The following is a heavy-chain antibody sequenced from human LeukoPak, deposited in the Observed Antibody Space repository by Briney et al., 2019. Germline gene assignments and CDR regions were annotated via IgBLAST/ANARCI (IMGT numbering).Heavy chain of an antibody. J-gene: IGHJ4*02. D-gene: IGHD5-12*01. CDR3: ASRGYIFGQTIY. V-gene: IGHV3-23*01. CDR2: ISGGGGST. Sequence: GGSLRLSCAASGFTFSSYAMSWVRQAPGKGLEWVSAISGGGGSTYYADAVKGRFTISRDNSKNTLYLQMNSLRAEDTAVYYCASRGYIFGQTIYWGQGTLVTVSS. CDR1: GFTFSSYA.